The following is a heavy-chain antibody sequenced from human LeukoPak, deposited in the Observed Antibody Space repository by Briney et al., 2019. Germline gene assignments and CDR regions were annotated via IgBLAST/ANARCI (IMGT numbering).Heavy chain of an antibody. CDR1: GYTFTSYG. CDR2: ISAYNGNT. J-gene: IGHJ5*02. Sequence: GASVKVSCKASGYTFTSYGISWVRQAPGQGLEWMGWISAYNGNTNYAQKLQGRVTMTTDTSTSTAYMELRSLRSDDTATYYCVRDPAPLRGSGNVDWLDPWGQGTLVTVSS. CDR3: VRDPAPLRGSGNVDWLDP. D-gene: IGHD3-10*01. V-gene: IGHV1-18*01.